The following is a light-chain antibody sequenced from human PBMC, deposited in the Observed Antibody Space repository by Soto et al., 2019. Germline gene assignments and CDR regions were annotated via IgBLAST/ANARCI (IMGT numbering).Light chain of an antibody. CDR2: XXX. J-gene: IGLJ1*01. Sequence: QSALTQPASVSGSPGQSITISCTGTSSDVGGYNYVSWYQQHPGKAPKLMIYXXXNRXXXXXXXXXXSKSGNTASLTISGLQAEDEADYYCSSYTSSSLYVFGTGTKLTVL. CDR3: SSYTSSSLYV. V-gene: IGLV2-14*01. CDR1: SSDVGGYNY.